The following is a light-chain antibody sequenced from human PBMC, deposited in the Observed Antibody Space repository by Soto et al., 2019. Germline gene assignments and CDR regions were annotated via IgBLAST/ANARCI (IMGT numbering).Light chain of an antibody. CDR2: GAS. CDR3: QQYGSSSFT. J-gene: IGKJ3*01. V-gene: IGKV3-20*01. CDR1: QSVSSSY. Sequence: EIVLTQSPGTLSLSPGERATLSCRASQSVSSSYLAWYQQKPGQAPRLLIYGASSRATGIPDRFSGSGSGTDFTLNISRREPEDFAVYYCQQYGSSSFTFGPGTKVDI.